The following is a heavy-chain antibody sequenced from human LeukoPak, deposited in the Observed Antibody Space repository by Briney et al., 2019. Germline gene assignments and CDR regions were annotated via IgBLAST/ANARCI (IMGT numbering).Heavy chain of an antibody. CDR2: IYPGDSDT. CDR3: ARNTAFDI. CDR1: GYRFNSYW. Sequence: GESLKIPCKGSGYRFNSYWIAWVRQMPAKGLEWMGIIYPGDSDTRYSPSFQGQVAISADKSISTAYLQWSSLKASDTAMYYCARNTAFDIWGQGTMVTVSS. V-gene: IGHV5-51*01. J-gene: IGHJ3*02.